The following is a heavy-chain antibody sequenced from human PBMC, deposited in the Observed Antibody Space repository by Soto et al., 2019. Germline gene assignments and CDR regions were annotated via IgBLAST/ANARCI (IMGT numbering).Heavy chain of an antibody. D-gene: IGHD3-10*01. CDR3: AKRFAWFGESWGTWGWFDP. V-gene: IGHV3-30*18. Sequence: QVQLVESGGGVVQPGRSLRLSCAASGFTFSSYGMHWVRQAPGKGLEWVAVISYDGSNKYYADSVKGRFTISRDNSKNTLYLQMNSLRAEDTAVYYCAKRFAWFGESWGTWGWFDPWGQGTLVTVSS. J-gene: IGHJ5*02. CDR2: ISYDGSNK. CDR1: GFTFSSYG.